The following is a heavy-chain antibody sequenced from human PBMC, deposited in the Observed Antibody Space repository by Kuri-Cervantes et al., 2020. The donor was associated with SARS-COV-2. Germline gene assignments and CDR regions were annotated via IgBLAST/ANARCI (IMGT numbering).Heavy chain of an antibody. Sequence: GESLKISCAASGFTFSSYSMNWVRQAPGKGLEWVSYISSSSSTIYYADSVKGRFTISRDNSKNTLYLQMNSLRAEDTAVYYCAKGRPQWLVAVAAYWGQGTPVTVSS. CDR3: AKGRPQWLVAVAAY. CDR2: ISSSSSTI. CDR1: GFTFSSYS. D-gene: IGHD6-19*01. J-gene: IGHJ4*02. V-gene: IGHV3-48*01.